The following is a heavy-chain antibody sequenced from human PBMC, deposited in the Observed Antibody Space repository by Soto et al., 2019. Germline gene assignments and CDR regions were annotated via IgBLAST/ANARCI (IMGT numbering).Heavy chain of an antibody. V-gene: IGHV1-18*01. Sequence: QVQLVQSGAEVKKPGASVKVSCKASGYTFTSYGISWVRQAPGQGLEWMGWISAYNGNTNYAQKLQGRVTMTTDTSTSTAYMELRCLGSDDTAVYYCARARRIVVVVASTGFPWFDPWGQGTLVTVSS. J-gene: IGHJ5*02. CDR1: GYTFTSYG. CDR2: ISAYNGNT. CDR3: ARARRIVVVVASTGFPWFDP. D-gene: IGHD2-15*01.